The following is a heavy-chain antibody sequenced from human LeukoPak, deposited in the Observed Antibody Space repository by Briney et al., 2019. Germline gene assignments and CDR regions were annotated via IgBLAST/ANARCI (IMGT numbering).Heavy chain of an antibody. CDR2: ISYDGSNK. D-gene: IGHD6-13*01. CDR1: GFTFNSYA. J-gene: IGHJ4*02. V-gene: IGHV3-30*09. CDR3: ARDQLGFDY. Sequence: GGSLRLSCAASGFTFNSYAMHWVRQAPGKGLDWVAVISYDGSNKYYADSVKGRFAISRDNSKNTLYLQMNSLRAEDTAVYYCARDQLGFDYWGQGALVTVSS.